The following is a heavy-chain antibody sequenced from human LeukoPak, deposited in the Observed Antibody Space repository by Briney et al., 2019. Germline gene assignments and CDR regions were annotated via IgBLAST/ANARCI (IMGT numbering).Heavy chain of an antibody. CDR3: AKSRSSLGPSSLDY. J-gene: IGHJ4*02. Sequence: GGSLRLSCAASGFIVSSNYISWVRQAPGKGPQWVSVIYSGGSTFYADSVKGRFTISRHDSKNTVYLQMNSLRTEDTAVYYSAKSRSSLGPSSLDYWGQGALVTVSS. CDR1: GFIVSSNY. V-gene: IGHV3-53*04. CDR2: IYSGGST. D-gene: IGHD6-6*01.